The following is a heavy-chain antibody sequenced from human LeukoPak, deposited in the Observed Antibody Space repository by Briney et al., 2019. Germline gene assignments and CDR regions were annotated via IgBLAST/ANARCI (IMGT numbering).Heavy chain of an antibody. Sequence: PSETLSLTCAVYGGSFSGYYWSWIRQPPGKGLEWIGEINHSGSTSYNPSLKSRVTMSVDTSKNQFSLKLSSVTAADTAVYYCARGQADFRDYWGQGTLVTVSS. V-gene: IGHV4-34*01. D-gene: IGHD3-3*01. CDR3: ARGQADFRDY. J-gene: IGHJ4*02. CDR2: INHSGST. CDR1: GGSFSGYY.